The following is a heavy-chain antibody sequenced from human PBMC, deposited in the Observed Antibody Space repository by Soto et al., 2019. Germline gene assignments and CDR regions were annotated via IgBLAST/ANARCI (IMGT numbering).Heavy chain of an antibody. CDR1: GGSFTNFI. D-gene: IGHD2-15*01. Sequence: QVHLVQSGAVVEKPGSSVKVSCKTSGGSFTNFIVTWVRQAPGQGLEWMGRIIPVLDVKYYAQTFQKRVRITPHKAPTTASVDMIRMRSVDTAVYVCTHSPTPGSATPSYYGMDVWGLGTTITASS. CDR3: THSPTPGSATPSYYGMDV. J-gene: IGHJ6*02. V-gene: IGHV1-69*02. CDR2: IIPVLDVK.